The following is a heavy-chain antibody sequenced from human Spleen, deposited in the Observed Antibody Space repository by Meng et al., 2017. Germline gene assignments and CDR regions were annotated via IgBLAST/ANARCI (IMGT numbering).Heavy chain of an antibody. CDR1: GGSIISNNW. CDR2: IYHSGST. D-gene: IGHD6-19*01. CDR3: VRSSGWVRTGFDP. Sequence: QVQLQESGPGLVKPSGTLSLTCAVSGGSIISNNWWSWVRQSPGKGLEWIGEIYHSGSTIYNPSLKSRVTISVDKSQSQFSLKLTSVTAADTAVYYCVRSSGWVRTGFDPWGQGTLVTVSS. J-gene: IGHJ5*02. V-gene: IGHV4-4*02.